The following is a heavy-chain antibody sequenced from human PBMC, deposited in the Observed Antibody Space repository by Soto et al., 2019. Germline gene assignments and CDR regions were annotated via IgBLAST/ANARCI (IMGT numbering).Heavy chain of an antibody. CDR1: GYTFISYA. V-gene: IGHV1-18*01. D-gene: IGHD2-8*02. CDR2: VSPYSGNT. Sequence: GASVKASCKASGYTFISYAMSWVRHVPGQGFEWVGRVSPYSGNTDSAQKFQGRVVMTTDISTNTVYLELRSLRSDDTAMYYCGRCRTDSYAMDVWGQGTTVTVSS. J-gene: IGHJ6*02. CDR3: GRCRTDSYAMDV.